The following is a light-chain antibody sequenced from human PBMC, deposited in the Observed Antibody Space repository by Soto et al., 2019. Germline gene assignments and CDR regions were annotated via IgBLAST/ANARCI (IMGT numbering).Light chain of an antibody. CDR1: QSVSSY. V-gene: IGKV3-11*01. CDR2: DAS. J-gene: IGKJ4*02. CDR3: QQRSNWPG. Sequence: EIVLTQSPATLSLSPGERATLSCRASQSVSSYLACYQQKPGQAPRLLIYDASNRATDIPARFSGSGSGTDVTLTISSLEPEDVAVYYCQQRSNWPGFGGGTKVEIK.